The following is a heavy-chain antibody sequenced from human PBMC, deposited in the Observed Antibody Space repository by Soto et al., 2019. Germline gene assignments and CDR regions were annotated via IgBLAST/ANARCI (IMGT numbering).Heavy chain of an antibody. CDR2: TKPDGSEK. V-gene: IGHV3-7*01. CDR3: ARVAYVDESFDY. D-gene: IGHD2-21*01. Sequence: DLVESGGGLVQPGGSLRLSCAASGFTFSSYWMTWVRQAPGKGLEWVANTKPDGSEKNYVGSVKGRFTISRDNAKNSLFLQMDSLRAEDTAVYYCARVAYVDESFDYWGQGTLVTVSS. CDR1: GFTFSSYW. J-gene: IGHJ4*02.